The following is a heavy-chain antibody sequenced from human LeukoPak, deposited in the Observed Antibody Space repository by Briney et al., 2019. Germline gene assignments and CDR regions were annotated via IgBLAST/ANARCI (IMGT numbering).Heavy chain of an antibody. CDR2: ISGSGGST. CDR3: ARVVTFGGVIDYFDY. V-gene: IGHV3-23*01. D-gene: IGHD3-16*02. CDR1: GFTFSSYA. Sequence: PGGSLRLSCAASGFTFSSYAMSWVRQAPGKGLEWVSAISGSGGSTYYADSVKGRFTISRDNSKNTLYLQMNSLRAEDTAVYYCARVVTFGGVIDYFDYWGQGTLVTVSS. J-gene: IGHJ4*02.